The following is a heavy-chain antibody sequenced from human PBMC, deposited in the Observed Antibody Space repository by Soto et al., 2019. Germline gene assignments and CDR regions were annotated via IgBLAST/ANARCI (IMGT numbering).Heavy chain of an antibody. CDR1: GGSISSGGSY. Sequence: QVQRQESGPGLVKPSQTLSLTCTVSGGSISSGGSYWSWIREHPGKGLEWIGYIYYSGSTYYNPSLKSRVTISVDTSKNQFSLKLSSVTAADTAVYYCAIRIGYCSGGSCSPFDYWGQGTLVTVSS. J-gene: IGHJ4*02. CDR2: IYYSGST. D-gene: IGHD2-15*01. V-gene: IGHV4-31*03. CDR3: AIRIGYCSGGSCSPFDY.